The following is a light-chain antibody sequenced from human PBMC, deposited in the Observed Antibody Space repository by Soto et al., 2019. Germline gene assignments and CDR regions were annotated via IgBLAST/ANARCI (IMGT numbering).Light chain of an antibody. Sequence: EIVMTQSPATLSMSPGERATLSCTASHYVFSNVAWFQQRPGQAPRLLIYRASARATGTPASLSGSGSGTEFTLSITSLQSEDFAVYYCQQYHNLWTFGQGTEVEIK. V-gene: IGKV3-15*01. CDR1: HYVFSN. CDR2: RAS. CDR3: QQYHNLWT. J-gene: IGKJ1*01.